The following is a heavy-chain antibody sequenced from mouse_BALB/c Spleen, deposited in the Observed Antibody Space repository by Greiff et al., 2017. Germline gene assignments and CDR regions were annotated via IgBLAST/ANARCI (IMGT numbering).Heavy chain of an antibody. CDR1: GFTFSSYT. CDR2: ISSGGSYT. J-gene: IGHJ1*01. CDR3: TREEDYWYFDV. Sequence: EVQGVESGGGLVKPGGSLKLSCAASGFTFSSYTMSWVRQTPEKRLEWVATISSGGSYTYYPDSVKGRFTISRDNAKNTLYLQMSSLKSEDTAMYYCTREEDYWYFDVWGAGTTVTVSS. V-gene: IGHV5-6-4*01.